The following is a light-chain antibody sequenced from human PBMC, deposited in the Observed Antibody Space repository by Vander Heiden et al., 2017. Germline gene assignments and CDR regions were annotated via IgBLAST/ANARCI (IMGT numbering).Light chain of an antibody. CDR1: KLGDKY. V-gene: IGLV3-1*01. J-gene: IGLJ2*01. CDR3: QAWDSSTVV. Sequence: SYELTQPPSVSVSPGPTDSITCSGDKLGDKYACWYQQKPGQSPVLVIYQDSKRPSGIPERFSGSNSGNTATLTISGTQAMDEAYYYCQAWDSSTVVFGGGTKLTVL. CDR2: QDS.